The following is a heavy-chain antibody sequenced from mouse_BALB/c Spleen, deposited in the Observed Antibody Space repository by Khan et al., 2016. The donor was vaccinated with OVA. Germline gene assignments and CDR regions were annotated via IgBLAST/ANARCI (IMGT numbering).Heavy chain of an antibody. CDR1: GYTFTNYG. J-gene: IGHJ1*01. Sequence: QIQLVQSGPELKKPGETVKISCKASGYTFTNYGMNWVKQTPGKGLKWMGWINTYTGEPTYADDFKGRFAYSLDTSASTAYLQINNLKYGDSGTYFCASSCYWSFDVWGAGTTVTVSS. CDR3: ASSCYWSFDV. CDR2: INTYTGEP. V-gene: IGHV9-3-1*01.